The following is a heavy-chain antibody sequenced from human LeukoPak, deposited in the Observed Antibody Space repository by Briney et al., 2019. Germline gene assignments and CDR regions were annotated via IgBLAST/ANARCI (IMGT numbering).Heavy chain of an antibody. V-gene: IGHV3-21*04. CDR2: ISSSSSYI. D-gene: IGHD2-2*03. CDR3: AKDRMDPVNY. CDR1: GFTFSSYS. Sequence: GGSLRLSCAASGFTFSSYSMNWVRQAPGKGLEWVSSISSSSSYIYYADSVKGRFTISRDNSKNTLYLQMNSLRAEDTALYYCAKDRMDPVNYRGQGTLVTVSS. J-gene: IGHJ4*02.